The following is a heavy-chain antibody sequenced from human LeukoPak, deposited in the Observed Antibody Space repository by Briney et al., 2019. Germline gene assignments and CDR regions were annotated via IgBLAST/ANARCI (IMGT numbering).Heavy chain of an antibody. CDR2: IYYSGST. CDR3: ARQGIAAAEFDGMDV. J-gene: IGHJ6*02. Sequence: PSETLSLTCTVSGGSISSGGYYWGWIRQPPGKGLEWIGSIYYSGSTYYNPSLKSRVTISVDTSKNQFSLKLSSVTAADTAVYYCARQGIAAAEFDGMDVWGQGTTVTVSS. V-gene: IGHV4-39*01. D-gene: IGHD6-13*01. CDR1: GGSISSGGYY.